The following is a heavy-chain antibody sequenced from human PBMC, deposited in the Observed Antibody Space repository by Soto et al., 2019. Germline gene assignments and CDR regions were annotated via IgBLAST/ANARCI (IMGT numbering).Heavy chain of an antibody. CDR1: GGSFSGYY. D-gene: IGHD2-2*01. CDR2: INHSGST. J-gene: IGHJ4*02. V-gene: IGHV4-34*01. Sequence: PSETLSLTCAVYGGSFSGYYWSWIRQPPGKGLEWIGEINHSGSTNYNPSLKSRVTISVDTSKNQFSLKLSSVTAADTAVYYCARRLIVVVPDAIFAYFDYWGQGTLVTVPS. CDR3: ARRLIVVVPDAIFAYFDY.